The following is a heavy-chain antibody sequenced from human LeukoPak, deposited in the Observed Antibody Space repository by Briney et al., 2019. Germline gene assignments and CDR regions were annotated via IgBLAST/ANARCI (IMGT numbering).Heavy chain of an antibody. V-gene: IGHV1-2*02. CDR2: INPNTGDT. D-gene: IGHD2-15*01. CDR3: ARDERFCNGDNHYPDLGY. Sequence: ASVKVSCKASGYTFTGYYLFWVRQAPGQGLEWMGWINPNTGDTRYGQKFQGRVTLTRDTCIRTTYMELSSLRSDDTAVYYCARDERFCNGDNHYPDLGYWGQGTLVTVSS. J-gene: IGHJ4*02. CDR1: GYTFTGYY.